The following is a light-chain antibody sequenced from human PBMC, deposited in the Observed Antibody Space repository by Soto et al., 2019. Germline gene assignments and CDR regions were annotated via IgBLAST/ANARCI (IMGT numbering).Light chain of an antibody. Sequence: DIQMTQSPSSLSASVGDRVTITCQASQDIKNYLNWYQQKSGKAPKLLIYDASDLETGVPSRFSGSGSGTDFTFTINSLQPEDIATYYCQQYDTLPLTFGGGTKVEIK. J-gene: IGKJ4*01. CDR2: DAS. CDR1: QDIKNY. V-gene: IGKV1-33*01. CDR3: QQYDTLPLT.